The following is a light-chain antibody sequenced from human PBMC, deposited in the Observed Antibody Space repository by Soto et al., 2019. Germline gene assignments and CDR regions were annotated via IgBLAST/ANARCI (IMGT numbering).Light chain of an antibody. Sequence: DIQMTQSPSSLSAFVGDGVTITCRASQGISTHLAWFQQRPGKAPKSLIYAASSLHSGVPSRFSGSGSGTDFTLTISSLQPEDFAIYYCQQYVSYPSTFVQGTKLEIK. V-gene: IGKV1-16*01. CDR2: AAS. J-gene: IGKJ2*01. CDR1: QGISTH. CDR3: QQYVSYPST.